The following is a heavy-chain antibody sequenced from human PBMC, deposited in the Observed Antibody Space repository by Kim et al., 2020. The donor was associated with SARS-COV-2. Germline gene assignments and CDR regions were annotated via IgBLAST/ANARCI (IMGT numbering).Heavy chain of an antibody. D-gene: IGHD2-2*01. J-gene: IGHJ4*02. CDR2: ISYDGSNK. CDR3: AKRAAAHTVDY. V-gene: IGHV3-30*18. CDR1: GFTFSSYG. Sequence: GGSLRLSCAASGFTFSSYGMHWVRQAPGKGLEWVAVISYDGSNKYYADSVKGRFTISRDNSKNTLYLQMNSLRAEDTAVYYCAKRAAAHTVDYWGQGTLVTVSS.